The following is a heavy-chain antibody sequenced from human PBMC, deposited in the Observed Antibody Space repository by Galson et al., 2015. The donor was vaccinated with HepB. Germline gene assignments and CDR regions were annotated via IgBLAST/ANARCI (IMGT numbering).Heavy chain of an antibody. J-gene: IGHJ6*02. D-gene: IGHD6-13*01. Sequence: SLRLSCAASGFTFSSYAMSWVRQAPGKGLEWVSAIGGSGGSTYYADSVKGRFTISRDNTKNTLYLEMNSLSAEDTAVYYCAKDGSRRWVEYYYYGMDVWGQGTTVTVSS. CDR2: IGGSGGST. CDR3: AKDGSRRWVEYYYYGMDV. V-gene: IGHV3-23*01. CDR1: GFTFSSYA.